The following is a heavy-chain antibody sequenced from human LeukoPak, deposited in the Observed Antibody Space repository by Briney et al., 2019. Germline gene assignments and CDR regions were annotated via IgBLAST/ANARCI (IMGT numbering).Heavy chain of an antibody. CDR1: GFTFSSYE. CDR2: ISSSGSTI. J-gene: IGHJ6*03. CDR3: ARGQNVLLWFGELGMDV. Sequence: PGGSLRLSCAASGFTFSSYEMNWIRHAPGKGLEWVSYISSSGSTIYYADSVKGRFTISRDNAKNSLYLQMNSLRAEDTAVYYCARGQNVLLWFGELGMDVWGKGTTVTVSS. D-gene: IGHD3-10*01. V-gene: IGHV3-48*03.